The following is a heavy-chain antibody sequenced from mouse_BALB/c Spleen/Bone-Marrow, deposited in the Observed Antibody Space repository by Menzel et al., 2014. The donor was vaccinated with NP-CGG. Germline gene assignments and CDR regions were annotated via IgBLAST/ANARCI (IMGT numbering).Heavy chain of an antibody. CDR2: ISTYSGNT. J-gene: IGHJ2*01. CDR1: GYTFTAYA. V-gene: IGHV1-67*01. CDR3: ARNFYGSSYFDY. D-gene: IGHD1-1*01. Sequence: VKLVESGPELVRPGVSVKLSCKGSGYTFTAYAMHWVKQSHAKSLEWIGLISTYSGNTHYNQNFKGKATMTVDKSSSTAYMELARLTSEDSAIYYCARNFYGSSYFDYWSQGTTLAVSS.